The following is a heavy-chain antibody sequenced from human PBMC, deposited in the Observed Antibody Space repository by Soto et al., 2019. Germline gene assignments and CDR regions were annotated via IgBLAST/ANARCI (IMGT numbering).Heavy chain of an antibody. CDR2: IIPIFGTT. Sequence: RASVKVSCKASGGTFSSHAISWVRQAPGRGLEWMGGIIPIFGTTNYAQNFRARVTITADESTSTAYMELSSLTSEETAVYYCGSVGYCSSTNCLFYYYHYGMDVWGQGTTVTVSS. J-gene: IGHJ6*02. CDR3: GSVGYCSSTNCLFYYYHYGMDV. V-gene: IGHV1-69*13. CDR1: GGTFSSHA. D-gene: IGHD2-2*03.